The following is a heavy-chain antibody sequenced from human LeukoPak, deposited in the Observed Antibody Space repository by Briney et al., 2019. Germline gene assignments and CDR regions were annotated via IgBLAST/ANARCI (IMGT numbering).Heavy chain of an antibody. CDR1: GFTFSSYE. J-gene: IGHJ4*02. Sequence: GGSLRLSCAASGFTFSSYEMSWVRQAPGKGLEWVSYISSSGGTIYNADSVKGRFTISRDNAKNSLYLQMSSLRAEDTALYYCAREGGSFFFDHWGQGTLVTVSS. V-gene: IGHV3-48*03. CDR3: AREGGSFFFDH. CDR2: ISSSGGTI. D-gene: IGHD1-26*01.